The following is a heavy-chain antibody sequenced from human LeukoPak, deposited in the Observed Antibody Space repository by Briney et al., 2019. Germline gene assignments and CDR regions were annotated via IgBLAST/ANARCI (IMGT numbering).Heavy chain of an antibody. Sequence: GGSLRLSCAASGFTFSSYGMHWVRQAPGKGLEWVAVIWYDGSNKYYADSVKGRFTISRDNSKNTLYLQMNSLRAEDTAVYYCAKDRAYSGYDALDYWGQGTLVTVSS. J-gene: IGHJ4*02. CDR2: IWYDGSNK. V-gene: IGHV3-33*06. D-gene: IGHD5-12*01. CDR3: AKDRAYSGYDALDY. CDR1: GFTFSSYG.